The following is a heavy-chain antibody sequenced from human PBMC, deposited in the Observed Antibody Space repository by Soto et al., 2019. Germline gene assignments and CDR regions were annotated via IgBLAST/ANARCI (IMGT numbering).Heavy chain of an antibody. Sequence: LVTLSLTCSVSGDSINSDKYYWGWIRQPPGKGLEWIGSIYYRGNTYYNPSLQTRVTISLDKSKSQFSLKLNSVTAADSAVYFCARLEGLATISYYFDFWGQGALVTVSS. CDR1: GDSINSDKYY. CDR2: IYYRGNT. CDR3: ARLEGLATISYYFDF. V-gene: IGHV4-39*01. J-gene: IGHJ4*02. D-gene: IGHD3-9*01.